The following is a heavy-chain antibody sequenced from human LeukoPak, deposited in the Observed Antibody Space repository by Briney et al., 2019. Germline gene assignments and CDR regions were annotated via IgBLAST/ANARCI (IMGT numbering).Heavy chain of an antibody. V-gene: IGHV4-59*01. CDR2: IYYSGST. CDR3: ARVDSRGWYREYYFDY. D-gene: IGHD6-19*01. Sequence: PSETLSLTCTVSGGSISSYYWSWIRQPPGKGLEWIGYIYYSGSTNYNPSLKSRVTISVDTSKNQFSLKLSSVTAADTAVYYCARVDSRGWYREYYFDYWGQGTLVTVSS. CDR1: GGSISSYY. J-gene: IGHJ4*02.